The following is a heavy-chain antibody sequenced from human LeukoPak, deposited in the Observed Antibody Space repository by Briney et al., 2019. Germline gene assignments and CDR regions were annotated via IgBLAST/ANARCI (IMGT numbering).Heavy chain of an antibody. Sequence: GGSLRLSCAASGFTFSSYEMNWVRQAPGKGLEWVSYISSSGSTIYYADSMKGRFTISRDNAKNSLYLQMNSLRAEDTAVYYCARENYSDYVSPDAFDIWGQGTMVTVSS. CDR2: ISSSGSTI. CDR3: ARENYSDYVSPDAFDI. CDR1: GFTFSSYE. D-gene: IGHD4-11*01. V-gene: IGHV3-48*03. J-gene: IGHJ3*02.